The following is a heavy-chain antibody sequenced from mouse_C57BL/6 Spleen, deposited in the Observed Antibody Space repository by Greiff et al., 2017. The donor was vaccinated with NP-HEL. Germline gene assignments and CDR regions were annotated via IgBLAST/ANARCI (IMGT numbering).Heavy chain of an antibody. CDR1: GFTFTDYY. V-gene: IGHV7-3*01. D-gene: IGHD1-1*01. CDR3: ARYWNYGRYFDV. CDR2: IRNKANGYTT. Sequence: EVQRVESGGGLVQPGGSLSLSCAASGFTFTDYYMSWVRQPPGKALEWLGFIRNKANGYTTEYSASVKGRFTISRDNSQSILYLQMHALRAEDSATYYCARYWNYGRYFDVWGTGTTVTFSS. J-gene: IGHJ1*03.